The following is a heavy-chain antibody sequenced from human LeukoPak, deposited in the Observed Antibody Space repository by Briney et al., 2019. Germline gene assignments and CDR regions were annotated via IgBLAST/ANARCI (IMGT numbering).Heavy chain of an antibody. CDR2: IRYDGSNK. J-gene: IGHJ4*02. CDR1: GFTFSSYG. CDR3: ARADLEYSSSSMDY. Sequence: GGSLRLSCAASGFTFSSYGMHWVRQAPGKGLEWVAFIRYDGSNKYYADSVKGRFTISRDNSKNTLYLQMNSLRAEDTAVYYCARADLEYSSSSMDYWGQGTLVTVSS. D-gene: IGHD6-6*01. V-gene: IGHV3-30*02.